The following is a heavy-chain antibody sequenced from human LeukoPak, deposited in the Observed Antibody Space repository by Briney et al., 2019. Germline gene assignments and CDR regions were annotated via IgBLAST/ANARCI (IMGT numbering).Heavy chain of an antibody. J-gene: IGHJ5*02. CDR2: INPNSGGT. CDR3: VRDFLRGGTRWFDP. Sequence: ASVKVSCKASGYTFTGYYMHWVRQAPGQGLEWMGWINPNSGGTNYAQKFQGRVTMTRDTSISTAYMELSRLRSDDTAVYYCVRDFLRGGTRWFDPWGQGTLVTVSS. CDR1: GYTFTGYY. D-gene: IGHD3-10*01. V-gene: IGHV1-2*02.